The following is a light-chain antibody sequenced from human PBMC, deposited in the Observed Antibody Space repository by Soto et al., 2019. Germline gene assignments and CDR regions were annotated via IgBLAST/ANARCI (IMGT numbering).Light chain of an antibody. CDR3: AAWDDSLRALV. CDR1: SSNIGSNY. Sequence: QSVLTQPPSTSGTPGQRVTISCSGSSSNIGSNYVYWYQQLPGTAPKLLIYRNNQRPSGVPDRFSGSKSGTSASLAISGLRSEDEGGYFCAAWDDSLRALVFGGGTKLTVL. J-gene: IGLJ2*01. V-gene: IGLV1-47*01. CDR2: RNN.